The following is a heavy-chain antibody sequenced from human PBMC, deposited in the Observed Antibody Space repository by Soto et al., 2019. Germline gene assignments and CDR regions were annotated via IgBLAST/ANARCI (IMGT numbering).Heavy chain of an antibody. V-gene: IGHV4-31*03. D-gene: IGHD2-2*01. CDR2: IFHSGST. J-gene: IGHJ6*02. CDR3: ARDEAFCSSASCYSHHYGADV. Sequence: PSETLSLTCTVSCGSISSGDYYWSWVRQHPGKGLEWMGYIFHSGSTYYNPSLKSRITMSLDTSKNQFSLTLSSVTAADTAVHYCARDEAFCSSASCYSHHYGADVWGQGTTVTVSS. CDR1: CGSISSGDYY.